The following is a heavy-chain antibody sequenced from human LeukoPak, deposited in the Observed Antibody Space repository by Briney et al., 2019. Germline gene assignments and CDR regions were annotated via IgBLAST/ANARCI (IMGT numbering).Heavy chain of an antibody. CDR1: GFTFSSYW. D-gene: IGHD1-26*01. CDR3: ARDSALVGATLVDY. CDR2: IKQDGSEK. Sequence: GGSLRLSCAASGFTFSSYWMSWVRQAPGKVLERVANIKQDGSEKYYVDSVKGRFTISRDNAKNSLYLQMNSLRSDDTAVYYCARDSALVGATLVDYWGQGTLVTVSS. V-gene: IGHV3-7*03. J-gene: IGHJ4*02.